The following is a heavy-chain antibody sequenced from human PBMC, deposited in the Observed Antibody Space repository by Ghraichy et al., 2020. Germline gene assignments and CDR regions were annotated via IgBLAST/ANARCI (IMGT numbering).Heavy chain of an antibody. CDR2: INHSGST. CDR3: ARGEVRYDFWSPDYYYYGMDV. Sequence: SETLSLTCAVYGGSFSGYYWSWIRQPPGKGLEWIGEINHSGSTNYNPSLKSRVTISVDTSKNQFSLKLSSVTAADTAVYYCARGEVRYDFWSPDYYYYGMDVWGKGTTVTVSS. D-gene: IGHD3-3*01. CDR1: GGSFSGYY. V-gene: IGHV4-34*01. J-gene: IGHJ6*04.